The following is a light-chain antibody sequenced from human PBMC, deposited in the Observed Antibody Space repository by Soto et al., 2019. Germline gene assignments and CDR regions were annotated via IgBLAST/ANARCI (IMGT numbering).Light chain of an antibody. Sequence: QSVLTQPPSVSGAPGQRVTISCTGNSSNIGADYDVHWYQQLPGTAPKLLIYGNSNRPSGVPDRFSGSKSGTSASLAITGLQAEDEADYYCQSYDSSLSGREVFGTGTTLTVL. V-gene: IGLV1-40*01. CDR2: GNS. J-gene: IGLJ1*01. CDR1: SSNIGADYD. CDR3: QSYDSSLSGREV.